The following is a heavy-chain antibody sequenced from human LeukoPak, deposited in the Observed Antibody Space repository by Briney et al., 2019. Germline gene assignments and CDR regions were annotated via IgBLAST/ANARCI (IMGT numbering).Heavy chain of an antibody. CDR3: ARTYDFGRGPPGDAFDN. V-gene: IGHV3-48*01. Sequence: GGSLRLSCAASGFPFSNYNMNWVRQAPGKGLEWVSYIDARSGIVYYADSVQGRFTISRDDAKDSVFLQMNSLRVDDTAVYYCARTYDFGRGPPGDAFDNWGQGTLVTVPS. D-gene: IGHD3-3*01. CDR1: GFPFSNYN. J-gene: IGHJ3*02. CDR2: IDARSGIV.